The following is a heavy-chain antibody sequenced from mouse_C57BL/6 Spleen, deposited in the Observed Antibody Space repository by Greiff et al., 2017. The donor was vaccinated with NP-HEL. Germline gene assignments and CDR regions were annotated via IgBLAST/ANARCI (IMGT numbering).Heavy chain of an antibody. V-gene: IGHV1-55*01. J-gene: IGHJ2*01. Sequence: VQLQQPGDALVKPGASVQMSCKASGYTFTSYWITWVKQRPGQGLEWIGDIYPGSGSTNYNEKFKSKATLTVDTSSSTAYMQLSSLTSEDSAVYYCARETYYSNYDYWGQGTTLTVSS. CDR3: ARETYYSNYDY. CDR1: GYTFTSYW. CDR2: IYPGSGST. D-gene: IGHD2-5*01.